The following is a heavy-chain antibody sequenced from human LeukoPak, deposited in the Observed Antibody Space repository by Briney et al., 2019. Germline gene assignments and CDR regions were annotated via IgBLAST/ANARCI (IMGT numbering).Heavy chain of an antibody. CDR1: GFRFSSYW. Sequence: GGSLRLSCVVSGFRFSSYWMSWVRQAPGKGLVWVSRINSDGSSTSYADSVKGRFTISRDNAKNSLYLQMNSLRAEDTALYYCANSPGWELTGGFDYWGQGTLVTVSS. CDR3: ANSPGWELTGGFDY. CDR2: INSDGSST. V-gene: IGHV3-74*01. D-gene: IGHD1-26*01. J-gene: IGHJ4*02.